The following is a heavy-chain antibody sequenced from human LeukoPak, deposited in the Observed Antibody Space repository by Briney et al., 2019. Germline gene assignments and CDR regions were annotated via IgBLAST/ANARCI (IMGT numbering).Heavy chain of an antibody. CDR3: ERGHYGDYSNAFDI. D-gene: IGHD4-17*01. CDR1: GFTFRSYS. Sequence: GGSLRLSCAASGFTFRSYSMNWVRQAPGKGLEWVSYISSSSSYIYNADSVKGRFTISRDYAKHSMYLQMHSLRAEDAAVYYCERGHYGDYSNAFDIWGQGTMVTVSS. CDR2: ISSSSSYI. J-gene: IGHJ3*02. V-gene: IGHV3-21*01.